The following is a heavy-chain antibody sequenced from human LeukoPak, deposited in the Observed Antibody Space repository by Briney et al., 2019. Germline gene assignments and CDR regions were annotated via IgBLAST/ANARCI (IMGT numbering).Heavy chain of an antibody. Sequence: GAPRLSCAPPRVTFSSDWTHSVRQALREGLGWVSRINSDGSSTSYADSVKGRFTISRDNAKNTLHLQMNSLRVEDTAVYYCARWGVWGSHRPIDHWGQGTLVTVSS. J-gene: IGHJ4*02. CDR2: INSDGSST. D-gene: IGHD3-16*02. V-gene: IGHV3-74*01. CDR3: ARWGVWGSHRPIDH. CDR1: RVTFSSDW.